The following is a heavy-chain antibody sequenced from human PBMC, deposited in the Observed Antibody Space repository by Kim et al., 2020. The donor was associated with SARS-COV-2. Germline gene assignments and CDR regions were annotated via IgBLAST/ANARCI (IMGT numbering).Heavy chain of an antibody. V-gene: IGHV4-31*03. D-gene: IGHD2-2*01. CDR1: GASITSANYY. CDR2: IYYSGAP. Sequence: SETLSLTCTVSGASITSANYYWGWIRQQPGKGLEFIGYIYYSGAPYYSPSLNSRVTISRDTSTNTFSLRLPSVTAADTAVYYCAREIDVVGDSDAFDIWG. J-gene: IGHJ3*02. CDR3: AREIDVVGDSDAFDI.